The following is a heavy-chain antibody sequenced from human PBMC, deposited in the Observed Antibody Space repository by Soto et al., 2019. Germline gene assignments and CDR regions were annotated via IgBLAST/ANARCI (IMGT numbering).Heavy chain of an antibody. Sequence: EVQLVESGGGLVQPGGSLRLSCAASGFTVSSNYMSWVRQAPGKGLEWVSVVYIGGNTYYAESVEDRLTISRDNFQNMLYLQMNSRRAEDTAVYYWAGSVGGGFDYWGQGTLVTVSS. CDR1: GFTVSSNY. D-gene: IGHD3-16*01. CDR3: AGSVGGGFDY. V-gene: IGHV3-66*01. J-gene: IGHJ4*02. CDR2: VYIGGNT.